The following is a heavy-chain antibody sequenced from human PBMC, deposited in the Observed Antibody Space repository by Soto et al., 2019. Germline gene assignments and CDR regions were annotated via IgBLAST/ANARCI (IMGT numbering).Heavy chain of an antibody. CDR2: IYHSGST. V-gene: IGHV4-4*02. CDR3: ARGVGYSDYYFDY. CDR1: GGSISSSNW. Sequence: QVQLQESGPGLVKPSGTLSLTCAVSGGSISSSNWWNWVRQPPGKGLEWIGEIYHSGSTNCNPSLKSRVTIAVDKSRNQCSLKLRSVTAADTAVYYCARGVGYSDYYFDYWGLGTLVTVSS. J-gene: IGHJ4*02. D-gene: IGHD4-17*01.